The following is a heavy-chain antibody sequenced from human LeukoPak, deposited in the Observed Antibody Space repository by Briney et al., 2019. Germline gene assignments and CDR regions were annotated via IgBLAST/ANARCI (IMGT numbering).Heavy chain of an antibody. CDR1: GYTFPEYY. J-gene: IGHJ4*02. D-gene: IGHD5-24*01. CDR2: INPNRFGA. CDR3: SRGQRLNDY. V-gene: IGHV1-2*02. Sequence: SVTVSCLACGYTFPEYYMHWLRQAPGPAREWMGWINPNRFGANYAEKFQRRVTMTRITSISKAHMLLSSQRYDDTALCYCSRGQRLNDYWGQGTLVTVSS.